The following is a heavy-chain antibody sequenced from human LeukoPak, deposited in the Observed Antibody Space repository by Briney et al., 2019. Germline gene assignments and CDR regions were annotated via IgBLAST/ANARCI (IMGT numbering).Heavy chain of an antibody. Sequence: SETLSLTCTVSGGSISSGGYYWSWIRQHPGKGLEWIGYIYYSGSTYYNPSLKSRVTISVDTSKNQFSLKLSSVTAADTAVYYCARDWSDYDILTGYGGSNWFDPWGQGTLVTVSS. CDR2: IYYSGST. V-gene: IGHV4-31*03. CDR1: GGSISSGGYY. D-gene: IGHD3-9*01. CDR3: ARDWSDYDILTGYGGSNWFDP. J-gene: IGHJ5*02.